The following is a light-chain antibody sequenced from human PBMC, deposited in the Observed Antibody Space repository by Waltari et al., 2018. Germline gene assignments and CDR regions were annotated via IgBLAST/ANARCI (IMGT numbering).Light chain of an antibody. CDR3: QQYYATPLT. J-gene: IGKJ4*01. CDR2: WAS. V-gene: IGKV4-1*01. Sequence: DIVMTQSPYSLAVSLCERATINCKSSQSVLHTNIRNYLAWYQQRPGQSPKLLFSWASDRESWVPDRFSGSGSGTDFTLTITSLQAEDVATYYCQQYYATPLTFGGGTKVVIK. CDR1: QSVLHTNIRNY.